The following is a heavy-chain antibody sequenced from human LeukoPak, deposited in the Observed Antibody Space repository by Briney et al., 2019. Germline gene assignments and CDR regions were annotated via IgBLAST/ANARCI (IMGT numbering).Heavy chain of an antibody. Sequence: GASVKVSCKASGLTFSSSAMQWVRQARGQRLEWIGWIVVGTGKTNYAQKFQERVIFTRDMSTSTAYMELNSLRSEDTAVYYCAAGQFCSSGPCYTDQKWGQGTQVTVSS. J-gene: IGHJ4*02. CDR2: IVVGTGKT. CDR1: GLTFSSSA. D-gene: IGHD2-15*01. V-gene: IGHV1-58*02. CDR3: AAGQFCSSGPCYTDQK.